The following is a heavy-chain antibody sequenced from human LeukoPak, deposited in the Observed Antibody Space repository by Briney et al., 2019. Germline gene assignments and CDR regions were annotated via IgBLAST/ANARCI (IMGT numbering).Heavy chain of an antibody. V-gene: IGHV1-69*13. CDR1: GGTFSSYD. Sequence: GASVKVSCKASGGTFSSYDISWVRQAPGQGLEWMGGIMPMFGKANYAQKFQGRVTITADESTSTAYMELSSLRSEDTAVYYCARDGTGYGSGRRLDYWGQGTLVTVSS. CDR2: IMPMFGKA. CDR3: ARDGTGYGSGRRLDY. D-gene: IGHD3-10*01. J-gene: IGHJ4*02.